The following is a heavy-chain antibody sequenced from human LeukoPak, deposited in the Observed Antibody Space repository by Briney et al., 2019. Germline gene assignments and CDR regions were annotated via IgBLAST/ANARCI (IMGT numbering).Heavy chain of an antibody. CDR3: ARDLGSAGQRYQLHDAFDI. J-gene: IGHJ3*02. Sequence: GGSLRLSCAASGFTFSSYWMSWVRQAPGKGLEWVANIKQDGSEKYYVDSVKGRFTISRDNAKNSLYLQMNSLRAEDTAVYYCARDLGSAGQRYQLHDAFDIWGQGTMVTVSS. CDR2: IKQDGSEK. V-gene: IGHV3-7*01. D-gene: IGHD2-2*01. CDR1: GFTFSSYW.